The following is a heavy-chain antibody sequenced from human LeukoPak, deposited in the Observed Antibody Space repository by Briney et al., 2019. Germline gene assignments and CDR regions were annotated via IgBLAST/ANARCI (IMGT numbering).Heavy chain of an antibody. V-gene: IGHV3-21*01. Sequence: GGSLRLSCAASGFTFSSYSMNWVRQAPGKGLEWVSAISGDSRYIYYADSVRGRFTISRDNSKNTLYLQMNSLRADDTAVYYCAKDPYAVVVGAALDYWGQGTLVTVSS. CDR1: GFTFSSYS. J-gene: IGHJ4*02. D-gene: IGHD2-2*01. CDR2: ISGDSRYI. CDR3: AKDPYAVVVGAALDY.